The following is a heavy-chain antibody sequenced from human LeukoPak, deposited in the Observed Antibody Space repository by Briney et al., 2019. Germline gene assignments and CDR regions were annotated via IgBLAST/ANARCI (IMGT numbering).Heavy chain of an antibody. CDR2: MNPNSGNT. V-gene: IGHV1-8*01. Sequence: EASVKVSCKASGYTFTSYDINWVRQATGQGLEWMGWMNPNSGNTGYAQKFQGRVTMTRNTSISTAYMELSSLRSEDTAVYYCARATRRTGYSSSSAMYYFDYWGQEPWSPSPQ. CDR1: GYTFTSYD. D-gene: IGHD6-13*01. J-gene: IGHJ4*01. CDR3: ARATRRTGYSSSSAMYYFDY.